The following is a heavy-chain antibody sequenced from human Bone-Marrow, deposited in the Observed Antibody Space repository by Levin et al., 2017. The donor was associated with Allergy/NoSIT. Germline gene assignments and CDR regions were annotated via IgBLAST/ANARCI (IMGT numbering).Heavy chain of an antibody. D-gene: IGHD6-19*01. CDR2: ITSSGSDT. CDR3: AIQDRKVGGWGDN. Sequence: GESLKISCAASGFTFTNYAMSWVRQTPGKGLEWVSAITSSGSDTFYTDSVKGRFTISRDNSKNTLFLQMNSLRAEDTAIYYCAIQDRKVGGWGDNWGQGTLVTVSS. J-gene: IGHJ4*02. CDR1: GFTFTNYA. V-gene: IGHV3-23*01.